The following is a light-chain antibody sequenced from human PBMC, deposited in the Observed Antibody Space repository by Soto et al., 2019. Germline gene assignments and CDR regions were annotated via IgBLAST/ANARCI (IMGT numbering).Light chain of an antibody. J-gene: IGLJ1*01. CDR2: EVS. CDR3: SSYTSRSTRDYV. Sequence: QSALTQPASVSGSPGQSITISCTGTSSDVGGYNYVSWYQQHPGKAPKLMIYEVSNRPSGVSNRFSGSKPGNTASLTISGLQAEDEADYYCSSYTSRSTRDYVFGSGTKVTVL. V-gene: IGLV2-14*01. CDR1: SSDVGGYNY.